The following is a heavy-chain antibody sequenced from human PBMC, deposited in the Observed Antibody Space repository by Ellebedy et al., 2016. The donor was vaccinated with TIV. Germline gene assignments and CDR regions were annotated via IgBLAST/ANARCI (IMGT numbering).Heavy chain of an antibody. CDR3: AKPPEHWLIHTGLES. Sequence: GESLKISCAASGFTFSDHYMDWVRQAPGKGLEWVGRIRNKANSHTTEYAASVKGRFTISRDDSKSSLFLQMNSLRAEDTAVYYCAKPPEHWLIHTGLESWGQGTLVTVAS. CDR1: GFTFSDHY. CDR2: IRNKANSHTT. V-gene: IGHV3-72*01. J-gene: IGHJ4*02. D-gene: IGHD6-19*01.